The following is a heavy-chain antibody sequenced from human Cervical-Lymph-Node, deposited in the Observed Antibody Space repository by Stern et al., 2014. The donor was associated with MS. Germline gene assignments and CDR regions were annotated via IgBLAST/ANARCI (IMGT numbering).Heavy chain of an antibody. D-gene: IGHD3-16*01. CDR1: GFTISGHT. CDR2: ITTSSNKL. V-gene: IGHV3-21*06. CDR3: ASGYGGV. J-gene: IGHJ4*02. Sequence: EVQLVESGGGLVKPGGSLRLSCSASGFTISGHTMNWVRQSPGKGLEWLSAITTSSNKLDYADSVKGRFTISRDNAKNSVYLQMNSLRAEDTAVYYCASGYGGVWGQGTLVTVSS.